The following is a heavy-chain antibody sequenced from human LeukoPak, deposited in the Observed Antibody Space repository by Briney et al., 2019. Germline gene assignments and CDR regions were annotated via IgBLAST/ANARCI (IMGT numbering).Heavy chain of an antibody. J-gene: IGHJ4*02. CDR1: GGSFSGYY. Sequence: SETLSLTCAVYGGSFSGYYWSWIRQPPGKGLEWIGEINHSGSTNYNSSLKSRVTISVDTSKNQFSLKLSSVTAADTAVYYCATAIRHVAAAAPGWGRGTLVTVSS. CDR2: INHSGST. D-gene: IGHD6-13*01. V-gene: IGHV4-34*01. CDR3: ATAIRHVAAAAPG.